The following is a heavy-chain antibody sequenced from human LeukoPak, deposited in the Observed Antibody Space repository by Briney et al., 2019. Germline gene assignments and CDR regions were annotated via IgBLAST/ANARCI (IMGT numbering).Heavy chain of an antibody. CDR2: VSSDGINK. V-gene: IGHV3-30-3*01. CDR1: GFTFNEYA. Sequence: GRSLSLSCAASGFTFNEYAIHWVRQAPGKGLEWVAVVSSDGINKYYADSVKGRFTISRDNSKNTLYLQMNSLRPEDTAVYYCAREEDYGDYIDFWGQGTLVTVSS. J-gene: IGHJ4*02. D-gene: IGHD4-17*01. CDR3: AREEDYGDYIDF.